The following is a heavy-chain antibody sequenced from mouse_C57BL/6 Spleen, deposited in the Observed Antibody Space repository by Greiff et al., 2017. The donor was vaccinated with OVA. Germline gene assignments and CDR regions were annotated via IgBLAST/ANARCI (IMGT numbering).Heavy chain of an antibody. D-gene: IGHD4-1*01. Sequence: EVKLMESGGGLVKPGGSLKLSCAASGFTFSSYAMSWVRQTPEQRLEWVATISDGGSYTYYPANVQGRFPISRDNAKNNLYLQMSHLKSEDTAMYYCARDNWVFAYWGQGTLVTVSA. CDR2: ISDGGSYT. CDR1: GFTFSSYA. J-gene: IGHJ3*01. CDR3: ARDNWVFAY. V-gene: IGHV5-4*01.